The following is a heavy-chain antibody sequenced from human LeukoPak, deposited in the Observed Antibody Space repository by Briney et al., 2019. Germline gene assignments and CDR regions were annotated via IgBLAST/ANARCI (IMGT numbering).Heavy chain of an antibody. CDR3: AKDRVGAILYFDS. J-gene: IGHJ4*02. CDR1: GFTFSSYA. Sequence: PGGPLRLSCAASGFTFSSYAMSWVRQAPGKGLEWVSAISGSGGSTYYADSVKGRFTISRDNSKNTLYLQMNSLRAEDTAVYYCAKDRVGAILYFDSWGQGTLVTVSS. V-gene: IGHV3-23*01. D-gene: IGHD1-26*01. CDR2: ISGSGGST.